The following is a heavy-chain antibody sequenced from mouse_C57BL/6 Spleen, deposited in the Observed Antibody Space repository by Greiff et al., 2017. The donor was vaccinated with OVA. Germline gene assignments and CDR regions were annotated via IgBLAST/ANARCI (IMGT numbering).Heavy chain of an antibody. CDR1: GYAFSSSW. V-gene: IGHV1-82*01. Sequence: VQLQQSGPELVKPGASVKISCKASGYAFSSSWMNWVKQRPGKGLEWIGRIYPGDGDTNYNGKFKGKATLTADESSSTAYMQLSSLTSEDSAVYFCARSGSGPVAMDYWGQGTSITVSS. D-gene: IGHD3-2*02. J-gene: IGHJ4*01. CDR3: ARSGSGPVAMDY. CDR2: IYPGDGDT.